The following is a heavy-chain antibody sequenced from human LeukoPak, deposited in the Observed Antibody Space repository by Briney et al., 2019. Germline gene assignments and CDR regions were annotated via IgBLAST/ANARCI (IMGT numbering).Heavy chain of an antibody. D-gene: IGHD4-23*01. Sequence: PSETLSLTCTVSGGSISSYYWSWIRQPPGKGLEWIGYIYYSGSTNYNPSLKSRVTISVDTSKNQFSLKLSSVTAADTAVYYCASTPWGLRWQHQKLYWGQGTLVTVSS. CDR3: ASTPWGLRWQHQKLY. J-gene: IGHJ4*02. V-gene: IGHV4-59*08. CDR1: GGSISSYY. CDR2: IYYSGST.